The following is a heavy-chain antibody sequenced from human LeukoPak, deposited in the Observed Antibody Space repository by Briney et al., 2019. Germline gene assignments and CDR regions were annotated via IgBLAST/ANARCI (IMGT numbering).Heavy chain of an antibody. CDR1: GFTFSSYG. D-gene: IGHD1-26*01. CDR2: IWYDGSNK. J-gene: IGHJ4*02. Sequence: GGSLRLSCAASGFTFSSYGTHWVRQAPGKGLEWVAVIWYDGSNKYYADSVKGRFTISRDNSKNTLYLQMNSLRAEDTAVYYCAKGHTYSGSSDYWGQGTLVTVSS. CDR3: AKGHTYSGSSDY. V-gene: IGHV3-33*06.